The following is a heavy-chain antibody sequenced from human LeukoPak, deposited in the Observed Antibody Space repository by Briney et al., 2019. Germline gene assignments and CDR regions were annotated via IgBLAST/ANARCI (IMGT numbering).Heavy chain of an antibody. D-gene: IGHD4-17*01. CDR1: GFTFSSYS. V-gene: IGHV3-21*01. CDR2: ISSGSSYI. Sequence: GALRLSCAASGFTFSSYSMNWVRQAPGKGLEWVSSISSGSSYIYYADSVKGRFTISRDNAKNSLYLQMNSLRAEDTAVYYCARNDYGDYEDAFDIWGQGTMVTVSS. J-gene: IGHJ3*02. CDR3: ARNDYGDYEDAFDI.